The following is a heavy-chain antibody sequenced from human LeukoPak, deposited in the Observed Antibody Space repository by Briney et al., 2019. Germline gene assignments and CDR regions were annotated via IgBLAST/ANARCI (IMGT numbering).Heavy chain of an antibody. V-gene: IGHV4-39*01. Sequence: SETLSLTCTVSGGSITSSKYYWGWIRQPPGKGLEWIGSIHYTGIAYYNPSLKTRVTISVDTSKNQFSLTLSSVTAADTSVYYCVSRRGDGDYRPDYWGQGTLVTVSS. D-gene: IGHD4-17*01. CDR1: GGSITSSKYY. J-gene: IGHJ4*02. CDR3: VSRRGDGDYRPDY. CDR2: IHYTGIA.